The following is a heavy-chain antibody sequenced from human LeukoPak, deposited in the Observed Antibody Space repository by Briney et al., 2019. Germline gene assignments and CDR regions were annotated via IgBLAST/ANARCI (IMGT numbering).Heavy chain of an antibody. CDR2: ISYDGSNK. J-gene: IGHJ3*02. CDR3: AKTRYGDYVDAFDI. Sequence: GGSLRLSCAASGFTFSSYGMHWVRQAPGKGLEWVAVISYDGSNKYYADSVKGRFTISRDNSKNTLYLQMNSLRAEGTAVYYCAKTRYGDYVDAFDIWGQGTMVTVSS. D-gene: IGHD4-17*01. CDR1: GFTFSSYG. V-gene: IGHV3-30*18.